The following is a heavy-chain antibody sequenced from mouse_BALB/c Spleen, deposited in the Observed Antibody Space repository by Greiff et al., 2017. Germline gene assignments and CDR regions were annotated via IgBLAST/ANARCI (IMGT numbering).Heavy chain of an antibody. J-gene: IGHJ4*01. V-gene: IGHV5-17*02. D-gene: IGHD1-1*01. CDR3: ARHGGYYAMDY. Sequence: EVNVVESGGGLVQPGGSRKLSCAASGFTFSSFGMHWVRQAPEKGLEWVAYISSGSSTIYYADTVKGRFTISRDNPKNTLFLQMTSLRSEDTAMYYCARHGGYYAMDYWGQGTSVTVSS. CDR2: ISSGSSTI. CDR1: GFTFSSFG.